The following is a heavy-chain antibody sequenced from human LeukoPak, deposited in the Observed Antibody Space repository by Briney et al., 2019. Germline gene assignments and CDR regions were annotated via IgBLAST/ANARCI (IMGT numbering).Heavy chain of an antibody. CDR3: AKESTQEQWLAHFDY. J-gene: IGHJ4*02. D-gene: IGHD6-19*01. CDR2: ISHDGSNK. Sequence: GGSLRLSCAASGFTFSSYGMHWVRQAPGKGLEWVAAISHDGSNKYYADSVKGRFTISRDNSKNTLYLQMNTLRAEDTAVYYCAKESTQEQWLAHFDYWGQGTLVTVSS. V-gene: IGHV3-30*18. CDR1: GFTFSSYG.